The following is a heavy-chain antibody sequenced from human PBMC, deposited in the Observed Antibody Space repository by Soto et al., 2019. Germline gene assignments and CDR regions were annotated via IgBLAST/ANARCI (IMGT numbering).Heavy chain of an antibody. D-gene: IGHD1-26*01. CDR3: PKVEPGDLLPQGY. J-gene: IGHJ4*02. CDR1: GFTLSSYA. Sequence: GGSLRLSGAASGFTLSSYAMSWVRQAPGKGLEWVSAISGSGGSTYYADSVKGRFTVSRDNSKNTLYLQMDNLRVEDTAVFYCPKVEPGDLLPQGYWGQGT. V-gene: IGHV3-23*01. CDR2: ISGSGGST.